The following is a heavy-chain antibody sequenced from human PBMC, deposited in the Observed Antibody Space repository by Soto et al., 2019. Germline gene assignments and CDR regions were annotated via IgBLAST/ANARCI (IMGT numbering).Heavy chain of an antibody. J-gene: IGHJ6*02. CDR2: IHWNSANI. V-gene: IGHV3-9*01. Sequence: EVQLVESGGGLVQPGRSLRLSCVASGFTFDDYAMHWVRQAPGKGLEWVSGIHWNSANIAYADSVEGRFTISRDNAQNSLYLQMNSLRPEDTALYYCAKGLPVFYYCVDVWGQGTTVTVSS. CDR3: AKGLPVFYYCVDV. CDR1: GFTFDDYA. D-gene: IGHD4-17*01.